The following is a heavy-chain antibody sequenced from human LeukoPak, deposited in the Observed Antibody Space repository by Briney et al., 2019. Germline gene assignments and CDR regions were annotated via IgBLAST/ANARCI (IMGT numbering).Heavy chain of an antibody. J-gene: IGHJ4*02. CDR2: ITTGGRP. Sequence: GGSLRLSCAASGFTFSNYAMSWVRQAPGKGLEWVSGITTGGRPYYADSVKGRFTISRDNSKNTSYLQMNSLRAEDTAVYYCARDLYSRGWYALGYWGQGTLVTVSS. D-gene: IGHD6-19*01. CDR1: GFTFSNYA. V-gene: IGHV3-23*01. CDR3: ARDLYSRGWYALGY.